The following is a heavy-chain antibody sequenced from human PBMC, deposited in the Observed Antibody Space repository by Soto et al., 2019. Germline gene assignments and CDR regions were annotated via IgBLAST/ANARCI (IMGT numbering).Heavy chain of an antibody. CDR1: GGTSRSLS. Sequence: QVQLVQSGAEVKKPGSSVKVSCKASGGTSRSLSITSGRQAPGQGLEWMGGITPLFGIPNYPQKFQGRLTITADKSTGTAYLELSRLRTEHTAVYYGARDTHSASGWFDTGGRGTRFPVSP. V-gene: IGHV1-69*17. J-gene: IGHJ5*02. CDR2: ITPLFGIP. D-gene: IGHD6-19*01. CDR3: ARDTHSASGWFDT.